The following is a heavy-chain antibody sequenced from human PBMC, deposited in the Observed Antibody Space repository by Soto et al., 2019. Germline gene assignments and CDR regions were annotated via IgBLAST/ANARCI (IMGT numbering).Heavy chain of an antibody. Sequence: GGSLRLSCAASGFTFNTAWMNWVRQTPGKGLEWVGRIKSKINGGTIDYAAPVKGRFTISRDDSKNTLYLEMNSLNTEDTAVYYCAKQQGSGTPYYYSMAVWGQGTTVTVSS. CDR2: IKSKINGGTI. D-gene: IGHD3-10*01. CDR3: AKQQGSGTPYYYSMAV. V-gene: IGHV3-15*07. J-gene: IGHJ6*02. CDR1: GFTFNTAW.